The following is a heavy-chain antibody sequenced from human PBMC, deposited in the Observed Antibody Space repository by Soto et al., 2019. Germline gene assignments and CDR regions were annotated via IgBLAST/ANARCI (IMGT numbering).Heavy chain of an antibody. D-gene: IGHD6-6*01. CDR1: GFTFSDYY. CDR2: ISGTSSYT. V-gene: IGHV3-11*06. J-gene: IGHJ6*03. Sequence: QVQLVESGGGLVKPGGSLRLSCAASGFTFSDYYMSWIRQAPGKGLEWISYISGTSSYTNYADSVKGRFTISRDNVKKSLYLQMGSLRPEDMAVYYCARRARPDFYYMDVWGKGTTVTVSS. CDR3: ARRARPDFYYMDV.